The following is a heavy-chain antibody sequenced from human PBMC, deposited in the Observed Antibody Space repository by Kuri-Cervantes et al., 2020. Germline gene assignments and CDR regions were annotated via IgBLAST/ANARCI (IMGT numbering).Heavy chain of an antibody. D-gene: IGHD3-3*01. V-gene: IGHV3-30*07. Sequence: GESLKISCAASGFTFSSYAMHWVRQAPGKGLEWVAVISYDGSNKYYADSVKGRFTISRDNSENTLYLQMNSLRAEDTAVYYCAREDTYYDFWSGYNNWFDPWGQGTLVTVSS. CDR1: GFTFSSYA. CDR2: ISYDGSNK. J-gene: IGHJ5*02. CDR3: AREDTYYDFWSGYNNWFDP.